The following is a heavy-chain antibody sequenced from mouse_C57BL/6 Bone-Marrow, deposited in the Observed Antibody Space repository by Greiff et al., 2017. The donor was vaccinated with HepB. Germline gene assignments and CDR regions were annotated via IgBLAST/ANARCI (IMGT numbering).Heavy chain of an antibody. D-gene: IGHD2-1*01. V-gene: IGHV1-52*01. CDR3: ARFGNALYWYFDV. CDR2: IDPSDSET. J-gene: IGHJ1*03. CDR1: GFTFTSYW. Sequence: QVQLQQPGAELVRPGSSVKLSCKASGFTFTSYWMHWVKQRPIQGLEWIGNIDPSDSETHYNQKFKDKVTLTVDKSSSTAYMQLSSLTSEDSAVYYCARFGNALYWYFDVWGTGTTVTVSS.